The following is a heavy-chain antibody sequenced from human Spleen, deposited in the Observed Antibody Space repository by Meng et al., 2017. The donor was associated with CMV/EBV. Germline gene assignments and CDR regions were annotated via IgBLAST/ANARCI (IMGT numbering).Heavy chain of an antibody. J-gene: IGHJ4*02. D-gene: IGHD7-27*01. CDR3: ARDKNWGPDY. CDR2: INPRNGGT. Sequence: ASVKVSCKASGYTFIAYFIHWVRQAPGQGLEWMGWINPRNGGTNYVQKFQAKVTMTRDTSINTGYMELSRLTSDDTAVYYCARDKNWGPDYWGQGTLVTVSS. V-gene: IGHV1-2*02. CDR1: GYTFIAYF.